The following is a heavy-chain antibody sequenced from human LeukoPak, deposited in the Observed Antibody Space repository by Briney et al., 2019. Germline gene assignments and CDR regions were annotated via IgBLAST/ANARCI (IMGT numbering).Heavy chain of an antibody. CDR1: GFTFSSYA. V-gene: IGHV3-23*01. Sequence: WGSLRLSCAASGFTFSSYAMSWVRQAPGKGLEWISAISCSGGSTYYAGSVKGRFTISRDNSKNTLYLQMNSLRAEDTAVYYCARGLSGTYYYDSSGPYFDYWGQGTLVTVSS. J-gene: IGHJ4*02. CDR3: ARGLSGTYYYDSSGPYFDY. D-gene: IGHD3-22*01. CDR2: ISCSGGST.